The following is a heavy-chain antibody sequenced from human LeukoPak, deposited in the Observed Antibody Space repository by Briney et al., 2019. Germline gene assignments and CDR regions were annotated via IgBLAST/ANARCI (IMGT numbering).Heavy chain of an antibody. CDR1: GFTVSREY. D-gene: IGHD1-26*01. J-gene: IGHJ4*02. V-gene: IGHV3-53*01. CDR3: AGGLDRRWEVLGY. Sequence: GGSLRLSCAASGFTVSREYMSWVRQAPGKGLEWVSIIYSGGGTYNADSVKGRFTISRDNSRNTLYLQMNILRGEDTAVYYCAGGLDRRWEVLGYWGQGTLVTVSS. CDR2: IYSGGGT.